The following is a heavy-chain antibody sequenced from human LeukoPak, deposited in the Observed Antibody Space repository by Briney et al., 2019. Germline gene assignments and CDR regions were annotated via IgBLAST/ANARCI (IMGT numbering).Heavy chain of an antibody. D-gene: IGHD6-19*01. V-gene: IGHV4-34*01. Sequence: SETLSLTCAVYGGSFSVYYWSWIRQPPGKGLEWIGEINHSGSTNYNPSLKSRVTISVDTSKNQFSLKLSSVTAADTAVYYCARDIAVAVREAYDAFDIWGQGTMVTVSS. CDR1: GGSFSVYY. CDR2: INHSGST. J-gene: IGHJ3*02. CDR3: ARDIAVAVREAYDAFDI.